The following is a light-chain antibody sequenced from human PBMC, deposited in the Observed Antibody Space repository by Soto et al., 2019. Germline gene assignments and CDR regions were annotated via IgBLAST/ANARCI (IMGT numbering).Light chain of an antibody. Sequence: EIVRTQSPVTLSVSPGERVTLSCRASQSIRKDLAWYQQKPGRAPRLLFYAASTRATGIPVRFSCSGSGTEFTLTISSRQSEDFAVYYCQPYNNWPRTFGQGTNVDI. V-gene: IGKV3-15*01. CDR1: QSIRKD. CDR2: AAS. J-gene: IGKJ1*01. CDR3: QPYNNWPRT.